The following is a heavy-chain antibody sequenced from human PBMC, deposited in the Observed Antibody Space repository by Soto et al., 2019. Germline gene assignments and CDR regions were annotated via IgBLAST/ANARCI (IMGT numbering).Heavy chain of an antibody. CDR2: ISYDGRHE. CDR3: AKDRTSNFWSAYFDS. J-gene: IGHJ4*02. CDR1: GFTFSSYA. D-gene: IGHD3-3*01. Sequence: QVQLVESGGGVVQPRMSLRLSCAASGFTFSSYAMHWVRQAPGKGLEWVAVISYDGRHESYTDSVKGRFTISRDTSKNTIYLQMNSLRPEDTAVYYCAKDRTSNFWSAYFDSWGQGTLIAVSS. V-gene: IGHV3-30*04.